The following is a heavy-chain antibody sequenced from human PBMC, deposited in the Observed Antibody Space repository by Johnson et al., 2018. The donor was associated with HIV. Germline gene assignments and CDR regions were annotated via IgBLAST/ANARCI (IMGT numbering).Heavy chain of an antibody. Sequence: QVHLVESGGGLVKPGGSLRLSCAASGFTFSDYYMSWIRQAPGKGLEWVSYISSSGSTIYYADSVKGRFTISRDNAKNTLYLQMNSLRAEDTDVYYCAKEKNGYHWTFDIWGQGTMVTVSS. D-gene: IGHD5-24*01. V-gene: IGHV3-11*04. CDR2: ISSSGSTI. CDR1: GFTFSDYY. J-gene: IGHJ3*02. CDR3: AKEKNGYHWTFDI.